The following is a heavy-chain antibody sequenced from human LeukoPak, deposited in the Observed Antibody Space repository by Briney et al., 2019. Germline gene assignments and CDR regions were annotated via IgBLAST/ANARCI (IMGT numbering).Heavy chain of an antibody. Sequence: SETLSLTCAVHGGSFSGYYWSWIRQSPRKGLEWIGEIGDGGSTNYNPSLKSRVTMSVDMSKDQFSLRLNSVTAADAAVYYCARWFYGHDYNWFDPWGQGTLVTVSS. D-gene: IGHD3-10*01. CDR2: IGDGGST. CDR3: ARWFYGHDYNWFDP. V-gene: IGHV4-34*01. CDR1: GGSFSGYY. J-gene: IGHJ5*02.